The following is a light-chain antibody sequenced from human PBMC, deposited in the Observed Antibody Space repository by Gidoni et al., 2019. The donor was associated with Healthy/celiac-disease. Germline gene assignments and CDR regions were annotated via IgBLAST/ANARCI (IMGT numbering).Light chain of an antibody. J-gene: IGKJ1*01. V-gene: IGKV1-27*01. CDR3: QKYNSVTRT. CDR2: AAS. CDR1: QGISNY. Sequence: DIQMTPSPSSLSASVGDRVTITCRASQGISNYLACDQQKPGKVPKLLIYAASTLQSGVPSRFSGSGSGTDFTLTISSLQPEDVAIYYCQKYNSVTRTFGQGTKVEIK.